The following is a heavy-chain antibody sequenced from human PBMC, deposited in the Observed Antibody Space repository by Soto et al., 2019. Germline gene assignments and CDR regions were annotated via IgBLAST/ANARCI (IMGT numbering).Heavy chain of an antibody. Sequence: ASVKVSCKASGYTFTSYGISWVRQAPGQGIEWMGWISAYNGNTNYAQKLQGRVTMTTDTSTSTAYMELRSLRSDDTAVYYCARWNDILTGYYTFDYWGQGTLVTSPQ. J-gene: IGHJ4*02. CDR3: ARWNDILTGYYTFDY. D-gene: IGHD3-9*01. CDR2: ISAYNGNT. CDR1: GYTFTSYG. V-gene: IGHV1-18*04.